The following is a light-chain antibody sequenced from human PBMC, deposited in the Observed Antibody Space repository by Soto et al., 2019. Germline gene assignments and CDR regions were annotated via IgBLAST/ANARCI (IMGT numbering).Light chain of an antibody. J-gene: IGLJ1*01. CDR3: AAWDDTLKRYV. CDR1: TSNIGAPYD. Sequence: QSVLTQPPSVSGAPGQRVSISCTGSTSNIGAPYDVHWYQHLPGTAPKLLIYGDNNRPSGVPDRFSGSKSGTSASLAISGLQSEDDSDYYCAAWDDTLKRYVFATGTKVTVL. CDR2: GDN. V-gene: IGLV1-40*01.